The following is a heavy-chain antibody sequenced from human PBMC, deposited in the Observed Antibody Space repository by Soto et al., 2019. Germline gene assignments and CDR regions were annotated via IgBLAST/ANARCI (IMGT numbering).Heavy chain of an antibody. CDR2: IDPSDSYT. CDR3: ARVHKNWFDS. CDR1: GYNFTAFW. V-gene: IGHV5-10-1*01. Sequence: GESLKISCNASGYNFTAFWIHWVRQMPGKGLEWLGKIDPSDSYTNYSPSFEGHVTISTDNSITTAYLQWSSLGASDTALYFCARVHKNWFDSCAQGTMVTVSS. J-gene: IGHJ5*01.